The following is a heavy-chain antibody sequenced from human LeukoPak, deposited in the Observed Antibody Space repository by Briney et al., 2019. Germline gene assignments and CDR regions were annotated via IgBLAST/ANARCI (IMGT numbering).Heavy chain of an antibody. D-gene: IGHD3-10*01. CDR3: AREVTMLRGVIYFDF. Sequence: PGRSLRLSCAASGFTFSAYNMNWVRQAPGAGLEWLSYISSSDTTLKYADSVKGRFTTSRDNAKNSLFLQMNSLRAEDTAVYYCAREVTMLRGVIYFDFWGQGTLVTASS. J-gene: IGHJ4*02. CDR1: GFTFSAYN. V-gene: IGHV3-48*04. CDR2: ISSSDTTL.